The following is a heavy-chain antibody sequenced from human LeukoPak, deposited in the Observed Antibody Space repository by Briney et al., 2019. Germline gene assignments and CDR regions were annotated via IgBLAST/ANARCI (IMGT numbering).Heavy chain of an antibody. V-gene: IGHV3-23*01. CDR1: GFTFSSYA. CDR3: AKAFSGSYSGFDF. D-gene: IGHD1-26*01. Sequence: GGSLRLSCAAFGFTFSSYAMNWVRQAPGKGLEWVSGISDSGSGTYYADSVKGRFTISRDNSKNTLYLQMNSLRAEDTAVYYCAKAFSGSYSGFDFWGQGTLVTVSS. CDR2: ISDSGSGT. J-gene: IGHJ4*02.